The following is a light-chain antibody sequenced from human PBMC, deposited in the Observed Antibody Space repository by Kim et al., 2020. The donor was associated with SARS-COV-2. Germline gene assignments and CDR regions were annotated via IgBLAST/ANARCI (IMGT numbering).Light chain of an antibody. Sequence: PGDTATLSCTPSHNIDIYLAGYQQTLGQAPSLLIYDAAVSAARITVKFTASGPGSDFTLTIASLAPGDIAIYYCQQRGSWPPALTSGGGTKV. V-gene: IGKV3D-11*02. J-gene: IGKJ4*01. CDR3: QQRGSWPPALT. CDR1: HNIDIY. CDR2: DAA.